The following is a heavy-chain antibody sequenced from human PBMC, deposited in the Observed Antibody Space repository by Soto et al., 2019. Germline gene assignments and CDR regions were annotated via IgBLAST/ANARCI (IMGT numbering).Heavy chain of an antibody. CDR3: ARYNAASGTYYFDY. CDR2: INHRGSA. J-gene: IGHJ4*02. D-gene: IGHD6-13*01. CDR1: GASVGSTYW. Sequence: PSETLSLTYAVSGASVGSTYWWSWVRQPPGKGPEWIGEINHRGSANYNPSLKSRVTISVDISKSQFSLRLTSVTAADTAVYYCARYNAASGTYYFDYWGQGALVTVSS. V-gene: IGHV4-4*02.